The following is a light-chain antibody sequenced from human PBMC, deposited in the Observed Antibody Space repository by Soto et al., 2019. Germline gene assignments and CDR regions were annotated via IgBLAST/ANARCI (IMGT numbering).Light chain of an antibody. CDR1: QSVRTK. CDR2: GAS. V-gene: IGKV3-20*01. Sequence: EIVLTQSPGTLSLSPGERATLSCRASQSVRTKLAWYQQKPGQAPRLLIYGASSRATGIPDRFSGSGSGTDFTLTISRLEPEDYAVYYCQQYGSSPITFGQGTRREIK. J-gene: IGKJ5*01. CDR3: QQYGSSPIT.